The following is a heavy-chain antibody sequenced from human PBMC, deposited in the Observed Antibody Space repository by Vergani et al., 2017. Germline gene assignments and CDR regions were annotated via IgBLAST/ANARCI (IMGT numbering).Heavy chain of an antibody. V-gene: IGHV5-51*01. D-gene: IGHD2-21*01. Sequence: EVMLVQSGAEVKKPGESLKISCKYSESSLISNEIAWVRQMSGKGLQWMGNINPIDSKIAYSPSFQGQAIMSLDKSITTAYLQWRSLKASDTAIYYCTRHVPCGDGACLHFDHLCQGTQVTVSS. CDR2: INPIDSKI. CDR3: TRHVPCGDGACLHFDH. J-gene: IGHJ4*02. CDR1: ESSLISNE.